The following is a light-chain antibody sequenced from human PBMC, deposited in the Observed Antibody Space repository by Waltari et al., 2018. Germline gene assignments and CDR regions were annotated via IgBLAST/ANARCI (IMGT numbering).Light chain of an antibody. Sequence: QSALTQPASVSGSPGQSITISCTGTSSDGGGYNFVSWYQQHPGKAPKLMIYEVSKRPSGVSNRFSGSKSDNTASLTISGLQAEDEADYYCSSYTSTSTYVFGTGTKVTVL. CDR3: SSYTSTSTYV. CDR1: SSDGGGYNF. V-gene: IGLV2-14*01. CDR2: EVS. J-gene: IGLJ1*01.